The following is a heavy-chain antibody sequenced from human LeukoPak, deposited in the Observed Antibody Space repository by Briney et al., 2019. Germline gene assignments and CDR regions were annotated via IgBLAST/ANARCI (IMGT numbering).Heavy chain of an antibody. J-gene: IGHJ4*02. CDR2: ISTSGST. CDR1: AASISNYY. Sequence: SETLSLTCAVSAASISNYYWSWIRQASGKGLEWIGYISTSGSTNYNPSPKSRVSISLDTSKNRFSLNLNFVTAADTAVYYCASPRSGYRYTFDYWGQGALVTVSS. D-gene: IGHD3-22*01. V-gene: IGHV4-4*09. CDR3: ASPRSGYRYTFDY.